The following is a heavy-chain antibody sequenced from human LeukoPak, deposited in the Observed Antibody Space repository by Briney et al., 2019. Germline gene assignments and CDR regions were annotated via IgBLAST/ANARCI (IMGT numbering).Heavy chain of an antibody. D-gene: IGHD3-3*01. CDR3: ARIRFLEGIDY. Sequence: GASVKVSCKASGYTFTGYYMHWVRQAPGQGLEWMGRINPNSGGTNYAQKFQGRVTMTRGTSISTAYMELSRLRSDDTAAYYCARIRFLEGIDYWGQGTLVTVSS. V-gene: IGHV1-2*06. CDR2: INPNSGGT. J-gene: IGHJ4*02. CDR1: GYTFTGYY.